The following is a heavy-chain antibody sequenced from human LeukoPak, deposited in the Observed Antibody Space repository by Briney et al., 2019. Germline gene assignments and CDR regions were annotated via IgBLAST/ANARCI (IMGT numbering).Heavy chain of an antibody. CDR3: AKGGRDTSKYYFDY. CDR2: VWFGESSQ. J-gene: IGHJ4*02. Sequence: LPGGSLRLSCAASGFTFSNSGMHWVRQAPGKGLEWVAGVWFGESSQSYADSVKGRFTISRDNSKNTVWLEMNSLGVEDTAVYYCAKGGRDTSKYYFDYWGQGTQVTVSS. D-gene: IGHD1-26*01. CDR1: GFTFSNSG. V-gene: IGHV3-30*02.